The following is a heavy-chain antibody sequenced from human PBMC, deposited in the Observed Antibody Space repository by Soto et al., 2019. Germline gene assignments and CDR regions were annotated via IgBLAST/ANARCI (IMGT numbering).Heavy chain of an antibody. CDR2: FRLKSFGGEA. J-gene: IGHJ3*02. CDR3: SAMTSARGAFDI. Sequence: GGSLRLSCSSSGFTLGDYPMSWFRQAPGRGLEWVGFFRLKSFGGEAEYAASVQGRFSISADDSKTIAYLQMNSLKSEDTALYYCSAMTSARGAFDIWGQGTMVTVSS. V-gene: IGHV3-49*03. D-gene: IGHD2-2*01. CDR1: GFTLGDYP.